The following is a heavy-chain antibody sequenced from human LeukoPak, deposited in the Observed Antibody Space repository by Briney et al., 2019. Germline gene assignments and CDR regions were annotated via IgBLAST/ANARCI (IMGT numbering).Heavy chain of an antibody. CDR1: GGSFSGYY. CDR2: INHSGST. CDR3: ARETEGGSWLNWFDP. V-gene: IGHV4-34*01. Sequence: SETLSLTCAVYGGSFSGYYWSWIRQPPGKGLEWIGEINHSGSTNYNPSLKSRVTISVDTSKNQFSLKLSSVTAADTAVYYCARETEGGSWLNWFDPWGQGTLVTVSS. J-gene: IGHJ5*02. D-gene: IGHD6-13*01.